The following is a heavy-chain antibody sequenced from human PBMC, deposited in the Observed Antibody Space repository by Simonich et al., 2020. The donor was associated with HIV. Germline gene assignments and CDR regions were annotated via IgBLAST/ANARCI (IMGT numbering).Heavy chain of an antibody. V-gene: IGHV4-39*01. J-gene: IGHJ4*02. D-gene: IGHD7-27*01. CDR3: ARQGGAIGLGY. CDR1: GGSISSSSYY. Sequence: QLQLQESGPGLVKPSETLSLTCTVSGGSISSSSYYWGWIRQPPGKGLEWIGEINHSGSTNYNPSLKSRVTISVDTSKNQFSLKLSSVTAADTAVYYCARQGGAIGLGYWGQGTLVTVSS. CDR2: INHSGST.